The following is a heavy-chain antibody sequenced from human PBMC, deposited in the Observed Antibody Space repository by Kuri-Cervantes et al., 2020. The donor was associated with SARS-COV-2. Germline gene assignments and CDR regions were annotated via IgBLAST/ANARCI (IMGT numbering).Heavy chain of an antibody. D-gene: IGHD3-22*01. V-gene: IGHV3-23*01. CDR3: AKTWLSYYDSSGYPPY. CDR1: GFTFSSYA. CDR2: ISGSGGST. J-gene: IGHJ4*02. Sequence: GGSLRLSCAASGFTFSSYAMSWVRQAPGKGLEWVSAISGSGGSTYYADSVKGRFTISRGNSKNTPYLQMNSLRAEDTAVYYCAKTWLSYYDSSGYPPYWGQGTLVTVSS.